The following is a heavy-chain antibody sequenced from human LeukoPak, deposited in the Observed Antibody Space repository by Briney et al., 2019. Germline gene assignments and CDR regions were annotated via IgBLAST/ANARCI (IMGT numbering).Heavy chain of an antibody. CDR3: ARRLVGATIWYAFDI. J-gene: IGHJ3*02. Sequence: SETLSLTCTVSGGSISSSSYYWGWIRQPPGKGLEWIGSIYYSGSTYYNPSLKSRVTISVDTSKNQLSLRLSSVTAADTAVYYCARRLVGATIWYAFDIWGQGTMVTVSS. CDR1: GGSISSSSYY. CDR2: IYYSGST. V-gene: IGHV4-39*01. D-gene: IGHD1-26*01.